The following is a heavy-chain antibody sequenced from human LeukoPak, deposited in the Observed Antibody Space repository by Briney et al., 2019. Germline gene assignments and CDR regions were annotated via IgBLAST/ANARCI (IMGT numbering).Heavy chain of an antibody. V-gene: IGHV4-31*03. CDR1: GGSISSGGYY. CDR3: ARDRTGTYYYYGMDV. CDR2: IYYSGST. D-gene: IGHD1-1*01. Sequence: SETLSLTCTVSGGSISSGGYYWSWIRQHPGRGLEGVGYIYYSGSTYYNPSLKSRVTISVDTSKNQFSLKLSSVTAADTAVYYCARDRTGTYYYYGMDVWGQGTTVTVSS. J-gene: IGHJ6*02.